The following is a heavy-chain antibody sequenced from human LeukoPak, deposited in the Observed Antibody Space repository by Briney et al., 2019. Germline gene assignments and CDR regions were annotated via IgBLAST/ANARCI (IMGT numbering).Heavy chain of an antibody. D-gene: IGHD3-10*01. CDR2: MNPNSGNT. CDR3: ARLGGSGTWDGNEVDY. Sequence: ASVKVSCKASGYTFTSYDINWVRQATGQGLEWMGWMNPNSGNTGYAQKFQGRVTITRNTSISTAYMELSSLRSEDTAVYYCARLGGSGTWDGNEVDYWGQGTLVPVSS. J-gene: IGHJ4*02. V-gene: IGHV1-8*03. CDR1: GYTFTSYD.